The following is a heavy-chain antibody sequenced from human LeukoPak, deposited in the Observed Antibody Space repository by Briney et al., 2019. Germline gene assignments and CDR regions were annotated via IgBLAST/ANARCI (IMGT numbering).Heavy chain of an antibody. V-gene: IGHV4-59*01. Sequence: PSETLSLTCTVSGGSINSYYWSWIRQPPGKGLEWIGYIYYSGSTNYNPSLKSRVIISVDTSKNQFSLKLSSVTAADTAVYYCARGANWFDPCGQGTLVTVSS. CDR3: ARGANWFDP. J-gene: IGHJ5*02. CDR1: GGSINSYY. CDR2: IYYSGST.